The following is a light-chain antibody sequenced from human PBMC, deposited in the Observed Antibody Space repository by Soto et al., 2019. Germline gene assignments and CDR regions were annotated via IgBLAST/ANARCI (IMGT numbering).Light chain of an antibody. CDR2: DAS. Sequence: EIVMTQSPATLSVSPGERATLSCRASQSVSRNVAWYQQKPGQAPRLLIHDASTRATGISVRFSGSGSGTEFTLTITSLQSEDFAVYYCQQYDSYPFTFGGGTKVEI. J-gene: IGKJ4*01. CDR3: QQYDSYPFT. CDR1: QSVSRN. V-gene: IGKV3-15*01.